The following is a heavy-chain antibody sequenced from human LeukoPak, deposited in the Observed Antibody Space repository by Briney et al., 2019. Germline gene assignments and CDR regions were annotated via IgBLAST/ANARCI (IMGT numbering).Heavy chain of an antibody. CDR1: GLTFSGYS. Sequence: PGGSLRLPCAASGLTFSGYSMNWVRQAPGKGLEWISYISSSSDIIYNADSVKGRFTISRDNAKNSLFLQMNSLRAEDTAVYYCARESSGVLGFDYWGQGTLVTVSS. D-gene: IGHD3-10*01. J-gene: IGHJ4*02. CDR2: ISSSSDII. V-gene: IGHV3-48*01. CDR3: ARESSGVLGFDY.